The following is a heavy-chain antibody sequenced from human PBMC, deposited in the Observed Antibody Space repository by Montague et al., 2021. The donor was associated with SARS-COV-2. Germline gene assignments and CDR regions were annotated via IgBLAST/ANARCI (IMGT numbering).Heavy chain of an antibody. CDR1: GGSISSGGYY. J-gene: IGHJ3*02. D-gene: IGHD3-22*01. CDR2: IYYSGST. V-gene: IGHV4-31*03. CDR3: ARAATITMIVVVIDAFGM. Sequence: TLSLTCTVSGGSISSGGYYWSWIRQHPGKGLEWIGYIYYSGSTYYNPSLKSRVTISVDTSKNQFSLKLSSVTAADTAVYYCARAATITMIVVVIDAFGMWGQGTMVTVSS.